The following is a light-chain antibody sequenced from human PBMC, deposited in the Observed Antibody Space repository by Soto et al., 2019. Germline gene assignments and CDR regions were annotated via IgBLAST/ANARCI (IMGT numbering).Light chain of an antibody. Sequence: QSALTQPRSVSGSPGQSVTISCTGTSSDIGGHISVSWFQHHPGKAPKLMIYDVSKRPSGVPDRFSGSKSGNTASLTISGLQAEDEADYYCCSSAGAFYVFGTGTKLPVL. J-gene: IGLJ1*01. CDR2: DVS. V-gene: IGLV2-11*01. CDR1: SSDIGGHIS. CDR3: CSSAGAFYV.